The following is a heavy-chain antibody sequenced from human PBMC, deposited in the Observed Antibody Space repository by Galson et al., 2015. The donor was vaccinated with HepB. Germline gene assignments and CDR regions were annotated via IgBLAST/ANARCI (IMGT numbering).Heavy chain of an antibody. CDR1: GDSVSSSTSA. J-gene: IGHJ4*02. CDR3: ARSNGGDAFHDFWSGNGFDS. CDR2: TYYRAKWRK. V-gene: IGHV6-1*01. D-gene: IGHD3-3*01. Sequence: CAISGDSVSSSTSAWNWIRQSPSTGLEWLGRTYYRAKWRKDYVVSVKSRITIDADTSRNQFSLELKSVTPEDTAVYYCARSNGGDAFHDFWSGNGFDSWGQGTLVIVSS.